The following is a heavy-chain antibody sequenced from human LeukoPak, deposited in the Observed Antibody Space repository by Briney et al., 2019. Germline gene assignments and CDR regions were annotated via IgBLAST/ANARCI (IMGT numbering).Heavy chain of an antibody. D-gene: IGHD5-12*01. CDR3: ARDECRGYDDYYYYMDV. Sequence: PGGSLRLSCAASGFTFSDYYMSWIRQAPGKGLEWVSYISSSGSTIYYADSVKGRFTISRDNAKNSLYLQMNSLRAEDTAVYYCARDECRGYDDYYYYMDVWGKGTTVTVSS. J-gene: IGHJ6*03. V-gene: IGHV3-11*04. CDR2: ISSSGSTI. CDR1: GFTFSDYY.